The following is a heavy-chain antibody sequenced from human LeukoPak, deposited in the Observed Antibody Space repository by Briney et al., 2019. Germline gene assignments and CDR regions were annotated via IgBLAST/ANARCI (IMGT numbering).Heavy chain of an antibody. CDR2: INPSGGST. D-gene: IGHD1-26*01. CDR3: ASGEGATTSFDY. Sequence: GASVKVSCKASGYTFTSYYMHWVRQAPGQGLEWMGIINPSGGSTSYAQKFQGRVTMTRDTSTSTVYMELSNLRSEDTAVYYCASGEGATTSFDYWGQGTLVTVSS. CDR1: GYTFTSYY. V-gene: IGHV1-46*01. J-gene: IGHJ4*02.